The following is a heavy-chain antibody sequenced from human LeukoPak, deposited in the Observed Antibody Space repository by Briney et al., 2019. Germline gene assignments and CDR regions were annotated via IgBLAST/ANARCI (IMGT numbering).Heavy chain of an antibody. CDR3: ARMMVFRGSYHFDY. J-gene: IGHJ4*02. D-gene: IGHD1-26*01. Sequence: GASVKVSCKASGYTFTGYYMHWVRQAPGQGLEWMGWINPNSGGTNYAQKFQGRVTMTRDTSISTAYMELRSLRSDDTAVYYCARMMVFRGSYHFDYWGQGTLVTVSS. CDR1: GYTFTGYY. V-gene: IGHV1-2*02. CDR2: INPNSGGT.